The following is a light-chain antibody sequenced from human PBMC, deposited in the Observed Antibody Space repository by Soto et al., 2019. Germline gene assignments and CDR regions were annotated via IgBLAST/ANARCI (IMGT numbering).Light chain of an antibody. CDR2: DAS. CDR1: QGISSA. V-gene: IGKV1-13*02. J-gene: IGKJ2*01. Sequence: AIRLTQSPSSLSASVGDRVTITCRASQGISSALAWYQQKPGKAPKLLIYDASSLESGVPSRFSGSGSGTAFTLTISSLQPEDFATYYCQQFNSYPPTFGQGTKLEIK. CDR3: QQFNSYPPT.